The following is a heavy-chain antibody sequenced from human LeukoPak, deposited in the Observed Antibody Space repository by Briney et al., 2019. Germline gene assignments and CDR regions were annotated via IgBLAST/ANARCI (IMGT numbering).Heavy chain of an antibody. CDR2: FDGNAHGT. CDR1: GFTFSQFG. D-gene: IGHD2-21*01. Sequence: GGSLRLSCATSGFTFSQFGMTWVRQPPGKGLEWVASFDGNAHGTYFADSVKGRCTISSDNSKNTVYLQMNSLRADDTAIYYCAKARIIGVGWAQFDSWGQGALVTVSS. CDR3: AKARIIGVGWAQFDS. V-gene: IGHV3-23*01. J-gene: IGHJ4*02.